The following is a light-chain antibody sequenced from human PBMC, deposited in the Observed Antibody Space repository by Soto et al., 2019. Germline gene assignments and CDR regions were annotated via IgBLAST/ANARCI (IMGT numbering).Light chain of an antibody. CDR2: DAS. Sequence: DIQITQSPSTLSASVGDRVTITCRASQSITSWLAWYQQKPGKAPNLLIYDASSLQSGVPSRFSGSGSGTEFTLTISSLQPDDSATYYCQQYNSHDDIAFGRGTKVDIK. V-gene: IGKV1-5*01. J-gene: IGKJ4*01. CDR3: QQYNSHDDIA. CDR1: QSITSW.